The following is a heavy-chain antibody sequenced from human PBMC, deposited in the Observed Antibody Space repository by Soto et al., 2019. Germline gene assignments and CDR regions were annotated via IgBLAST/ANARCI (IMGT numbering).Heavy chain of an antibody. V-gene: IGHV1-46*04. D-gene: IGHD2-2*01. CDR1: GYPFTSFQ. CDR2: INPGSGST. CDR3: ANCRLPAIPAAADY. J-gene: IGHJ4*02. Sequence: ASVKVSCKPSGYPFTSFQMHLVRQAPGQGVEWMGIINPGSGSTNYAEKLQVRVTMNSDTSRRTIYMELSSLRSEDTAVYYCANCRLPAIPAAADYWGQGTMVTVSS.